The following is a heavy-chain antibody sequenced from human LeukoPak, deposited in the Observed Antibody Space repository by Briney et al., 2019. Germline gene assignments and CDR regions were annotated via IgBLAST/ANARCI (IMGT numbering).Heavy chain of an antibody. CDR1: GFTFSSYW. J-gene: IGHJ4*02. CDR2: INSDGSST. D-gene: IGHD3-10*01. Sequence: PGGSLRLSCAASGFTFSSYWMRWVRQAPGKGLVWVSRINSDGSSTSYADSVKGRFTISRDNAKNTLYLQMNSLRAEDTAVYYCAREPPEVLSFGGFDYWGQGTLVTVSP. CDR3: AREPPEVLSFGGFDY. V-gene: IGHV3-74*01.